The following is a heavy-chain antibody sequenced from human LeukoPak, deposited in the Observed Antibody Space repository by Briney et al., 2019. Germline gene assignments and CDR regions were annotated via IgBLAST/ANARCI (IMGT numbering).Heavy chain of an antibody. Sequence: PSETLSLTCTVSGGSVGSGSYYWSWLRQPPGKGLEWIGYIYYSGSTNYNPSLKSRVTISVDTSKNQFSLKLSSVTAADTAVYYCARVGYSYGTWGQGTLVTVSS. J-gene: IGHJ5*02. V-gene: IGHV4-61*01. CDR1: GGSVGSGSYY. CDR2: IYYSGST. CDR3: ARVGYSYGT. D-gene: IGHD5-18*01.